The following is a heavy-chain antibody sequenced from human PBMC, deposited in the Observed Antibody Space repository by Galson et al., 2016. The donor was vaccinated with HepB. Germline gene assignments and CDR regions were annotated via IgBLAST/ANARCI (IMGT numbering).Heavy chain of an antibody. D-gene: IGHD4-23*01. V-gene: IGHV3-13*01. CDR3: ARAGAVTDYYGMDV. CDR2: IGTAGDT. J-gene: IGHJ6*02. CDR1: GFTFSSYD. Sequence: SLRLSCAASGFTFSSYDMYWVRQATGKGLEWVSAIGTAGDTYYPCSVRGRFTISRENAKNSLYLQMNSLRAGDTSVYYCARAGAVTDYYGMDVWGQGTTVTVSS.